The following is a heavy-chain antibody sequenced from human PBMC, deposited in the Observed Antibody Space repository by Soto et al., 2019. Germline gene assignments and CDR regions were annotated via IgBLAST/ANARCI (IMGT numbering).Heavy chain of an antibody. Sequence: QVQLVQSGAEVKKPGASVRVSCKAFGYRFINFYLHWVRQAPGQGLEWMGWINPKNDDTNYALKFQVRVTMTRDTSISVAYRELSGLNSGDTAVYYCARDDTGANFGSGGQGTLVTV. CDR3: ARDDTGANFGS. V-gene: IGHV1-2*02. CDR1: GYRFINFY. J-gene: IGHJ4*02. D-gene: IGHD2-8*02. CDR2: INPKNDDT.